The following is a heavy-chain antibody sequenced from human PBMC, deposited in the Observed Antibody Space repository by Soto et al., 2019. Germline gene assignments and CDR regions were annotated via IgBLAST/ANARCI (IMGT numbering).Heavy chain of an antibody. CDR2: ISGSGGST. J-gene: IGHJ4*02. Sequence: GGSLRLSCAASGFTFSSYAMSWVRQAPGKGLEWVSAISGSGGSTYYADSVKGRFTISRDNSKNTLYLQMNSLRAEDTAVYYCATYPIEGWELQASNFDYWGQGTLVTVSS. CDR3: ATYPIEGWELQASNFDY. D-gene: IGHD1-26*01. V-gene: IGHV3-23*01. CDR1: GFTFSSYA.